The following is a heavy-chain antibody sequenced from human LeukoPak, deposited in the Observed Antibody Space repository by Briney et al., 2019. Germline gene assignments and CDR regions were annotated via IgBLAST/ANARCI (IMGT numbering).Heavy chain of an antibody. J-gene: IGHJ4*02. CDR3: ANSIDFDYGDYYFDY. Sequence: PSETLSLTCTVSGRSISSSSYYWSWIRQPAGKGLEWIGRIYTSGSTNYNPSLKSRVTISLDTSKNQSSLKLSSVTAADTAVYYCANSIDFDYGDYYFDYWGQGALVTISS. D-gene: IGHD4-17*01. CDR2: IYTSGST. V-gene: IGHV4-61*02. CDR1: GRSISSSSYY.